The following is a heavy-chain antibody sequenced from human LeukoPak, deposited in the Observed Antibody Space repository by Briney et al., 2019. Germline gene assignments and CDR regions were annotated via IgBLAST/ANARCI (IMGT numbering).Heavy chain of an antibody. V-gene: IGHV4-4*07. Sequence: KPSETLSLTCTVSGGSISSYYWSWIRQPAGKGLEWIGRIYSSGSTNYNPSLKSRVTMSLDTSKNQFSLKLTSVTAADTAVYYCARDLGGYAYGYSFDYWGQGTLVTISS. CDR3: ARDLGGYAYGYSFDY. CDR1: GGSISSYY. CDR2: IYSSGST. D-gene: IGHD5-18*01. J-gene: IGHJ4*02.